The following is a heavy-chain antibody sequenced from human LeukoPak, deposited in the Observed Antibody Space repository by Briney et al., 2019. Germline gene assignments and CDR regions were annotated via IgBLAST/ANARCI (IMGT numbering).Heavy chain of an antibody. J-gene: IGHJ4*02. Sequence: SETLSLTCTVSGGSITGYYWGWIRQPPGKGLEWIGSIYYSGSTYYNPSLKSRVTISVDTSRNQFSLKLSSVTAADTAVYYCATYSSSSAFDYWGQGTLVTVSS. V-gene: IGHV4-39*01. CDR2: IYYSGST. D-gene: IGHD6-6*01. CDR1: GGSITGYY. CDR3: ATYSSSSAFDY.